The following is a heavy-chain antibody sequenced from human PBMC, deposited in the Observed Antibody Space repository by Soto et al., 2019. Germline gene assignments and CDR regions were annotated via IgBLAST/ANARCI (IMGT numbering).Heavy chain of an antibody. V-gene: IGHV3-53*01. CDR3: ARAVVTAIHFDY. Sequence: PGGSLRLSCAASGFTVSSNYMSWVRQAPGKGLEWVSVIYSGGSTYYADSVKGRFTISRDNSKNTLYLQMNSLRAEDTAVYYCARAVVTAIHFDYWGQGTLVTVSS. J-gene: IGHJ4*02. D-gene: IGHD2-21*02. CDR1: GFTVSSNY. CDR2: IYSGGST.